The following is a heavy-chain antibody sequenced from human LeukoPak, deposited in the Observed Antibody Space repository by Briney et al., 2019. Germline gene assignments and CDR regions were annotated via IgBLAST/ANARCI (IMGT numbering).Heavy chain of an antibody. CDR1: AFSVTNNY. CDR2: IYTGGST. V-gene: IGHV3-53*01. CDR3: ATVASTSPYFYGLDV. Sequence: PGGSLRLSCAASAFSVTNNYMTWVRQAPGKGLEWVSIIYTGGSTYYADSVKGRFTISRDKSKNTVYLQMNSLSAEDAAIYYCATVASTSPYFYGLDVWGQGTTVTVS. J-gene: IGHJ6*02.